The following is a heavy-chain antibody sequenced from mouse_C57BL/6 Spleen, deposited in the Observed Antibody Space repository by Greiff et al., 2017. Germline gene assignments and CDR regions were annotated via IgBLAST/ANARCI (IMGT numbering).Heavy chain of an antibody. D-gene: IGHD2-1*01. V-gene: IGHV5-4*01. J-gene: IGHJ4*01. CDR3: ARDPFYYGNYGGAMDY. CDR2: ISDGGSYT. CDR1: GFTFSSYA. Sequence: EVQLVESGGGLVKPGGSLKLSCAASGFTFSSYAMSWVRQTPEKRLEWVATISDGGSYTYYPDNVKGRFTISRDNAKNNLYLQMSHRKSEDTAMYYCARDPFYYGNYGGAMDYWGQGTSVTVSS.